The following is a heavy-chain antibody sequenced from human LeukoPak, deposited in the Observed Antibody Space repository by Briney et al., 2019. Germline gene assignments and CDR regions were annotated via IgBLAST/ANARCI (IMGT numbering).Heavy chain of an antibody. CDR2: IYYTGST. CDR3: ARHRGSGYPYFDY. J-gene: IGHJ4*02. V-gene: IGHV4-59*01. Sequence: KPSETLSLTCTVSGGSINNYYWSWIRQPPGKGLEWIGYIYYTGSTNYNPSLKGRVTISVDTSKSHFSLKMSTLTAADTAVYYCARHRGSGYPYFDYWGQGTLVTVSS. CDR1: GGSINNYY. D-gene: IGHD3-22*01.